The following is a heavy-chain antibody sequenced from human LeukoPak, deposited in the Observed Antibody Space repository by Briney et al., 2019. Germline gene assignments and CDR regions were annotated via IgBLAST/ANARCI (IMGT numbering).Heavy chain of an antibody. CDR1: GDSIRSYY. V-gene: IGHV4-59*08. CDR3: VRHDYDSSWGLDWFFDL. CDR2: IYYNGRT. D-gene: IGHD6-13*01. Sequence: PSETLSFTCTVSGDSIRSYYWSWIRQSPGKGLEWIAYIYYNGRTDYNPSLKSRVTISLDMSKNQFSLNQNSVTAADTAVYYCVRHDYDSSWGLDWFFDLWGRGTLVSVSS. J-gene: IGHJ2*01.